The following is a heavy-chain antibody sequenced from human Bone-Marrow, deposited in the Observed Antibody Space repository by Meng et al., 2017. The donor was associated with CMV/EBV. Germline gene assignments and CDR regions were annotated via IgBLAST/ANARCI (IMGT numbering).Heavy chain of an antibody. CDR3: AREDTIFGVVIGAFDI. CDR1: GFTFSSYA. D-gene: IGHD3-3*01. J-gene: IGHJ3*02. V-gene: IGHV3-21*01. CDR2: ISSSSSYI. Sequence: GESLKISCVASGFTFSSYAMSWARQAPGKGLEWVSSISSSSSYIYYADSVKGRFTISRDNAKNSLYLQMNSLRAEDTAVYYCAREDTIFGVVIGAFDIWGQGTMVTVSS.